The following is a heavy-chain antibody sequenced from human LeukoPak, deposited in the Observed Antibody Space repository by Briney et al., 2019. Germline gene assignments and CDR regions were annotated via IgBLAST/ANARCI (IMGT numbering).Heavy chain of an antibody. V-gene: IGHV5-51*01. J-gene: IGHJ6*03. CDR1: GYSFTSYW. D-gene: IGHD4-11*01. Sequence: GESLKISCKGSGYSFTSYWIGWVRQMPGKGLEWMGIIYPGDSDTRYSPSFQGQVTISADKSISTAYLQWSSLKASDTAMYYCARHPLSSNSYYYYMDVWGKGTTVTVSS. CDR3: ARHPLSSNSYYYYMDV. CDR2: IYPGDSDT.